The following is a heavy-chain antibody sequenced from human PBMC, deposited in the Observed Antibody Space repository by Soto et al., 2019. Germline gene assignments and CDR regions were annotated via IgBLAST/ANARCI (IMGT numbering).Heavy chain of an antibody. J-gene: IGHJ6*02. CDR2: IYNSGST. CDR1: GVSISSGDYY. Sequence: SETLSLTCTVSGVSISSGDYYWCWIRQPPGKGLEWIGYIYNSGSTYHDPSLKSRVTISADTSKNQFSLRLSPVTAADTAVYYCARYSFWSGALGGEVWGQGTTVTVSS. V-gene: IGHV4-30-4*08. CDR3: ARYSFWSGALGGEV. D-gene: IGHD3-3*01.